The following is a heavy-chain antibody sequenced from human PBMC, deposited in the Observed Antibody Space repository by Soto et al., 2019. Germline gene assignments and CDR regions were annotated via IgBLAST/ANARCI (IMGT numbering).Heavy chain of an antibody. Sequence: RASVKVSCKASGYTFTGYYMHWVRQAPGQGLEWMGWINPNSGGTNYAQKFQGRVTMTRDTSIRTAYMELSRLRSDDTAMYYCARPISGWFFAYWGQGTQVTVSS. D-gene: IGHD6-19*01. CDR2: INPNSGGT. CDR3: ARPISGWFFAY. J-gene: IGHJ4*02. V-gene: IGHV1-2*02. CDR1: GYTFTGYY.